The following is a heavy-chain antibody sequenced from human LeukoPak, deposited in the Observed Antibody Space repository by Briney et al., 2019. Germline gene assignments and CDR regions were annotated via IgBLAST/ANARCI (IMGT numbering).Heavy chain of an antibody. CDR2: IIPIFGTA. Sequence: SVKVSCKASGGTFSSYAISWVRQAPGQGLEWMGGIIPIFGTANYAQKFQGRVTITADKSTSTAYMELSSLRSEDTAVYYCARDAVGWNYFDYWGQGTLVTVPS. J-gene: IGHJ4*02. V-gene: IGHV1-69*06. CDR3: ARDAVGWNYFDY. CDR1: GGTFSSYA. D-gene: IGHD6-19*01.